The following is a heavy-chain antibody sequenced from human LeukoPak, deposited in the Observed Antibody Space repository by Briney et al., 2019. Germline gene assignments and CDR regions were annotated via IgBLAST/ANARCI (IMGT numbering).Heavy chain of an antibody. Sequence: AGGSLRLSCAASGFTFSSYWMSWVRQAPGKGLEWVANIKQDGSEKYYVDSVRGRFTISRDNAKNSLYLQMNSLRAEDTAVYYCAELGITMIGGVWGKGTTVTISS. CDR3: AELGITMIGGV. CDR1: GFTFSSYW. CDR2: IKQDGSEK. D-gene: IGHD3-10*02. J-gene: IGHJ6*04. V-gene: IGHV3-7*01.